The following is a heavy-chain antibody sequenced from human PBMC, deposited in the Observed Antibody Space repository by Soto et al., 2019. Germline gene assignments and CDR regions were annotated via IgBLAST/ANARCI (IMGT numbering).Heavy chain of an antibody. D-gene: IGHD5-18*01. CDR1: GFTFTNYA. J-gene: IGHJ4*02. CDR3: AKEYSSVSRGSFDY. V-gene: IGHV3-23*01. Sequence: EVPLLEFGGGLVQPGGSLRLSCAASGFTFTNYAMNWVRQAPGKGLEWVSGITGGGGRTFYADSVKGRFTISRDNSKNTVYLQMNNVRADDTAVYYCAKEYSSVSRGSFDYWGQGALVTVSS. CDR2: ITGGGGRT.